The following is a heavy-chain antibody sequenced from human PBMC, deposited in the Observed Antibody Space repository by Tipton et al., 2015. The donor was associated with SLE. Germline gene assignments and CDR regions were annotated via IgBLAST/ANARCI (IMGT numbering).Heavy chain of an antibody. J-gene: IGHJ5*02. CDR2: IYYSGST. Sequence: QLVQSGPEVKPSETLSLTCTVSGGSISSHYWSWIRQPPGKGLEWIGYIYYSGSTNYNPSLKSRVTISVDTSKNQFSLKLSSVTAADTAVYYCARARIAVAGSNWFDPWGQGTLVTVSS. CDR3: ARARIAVAGSNWFDP. CDR1: GGSISSHY. V-gene: IGHV4-59*11. D-gene: IGHD6-19*01.